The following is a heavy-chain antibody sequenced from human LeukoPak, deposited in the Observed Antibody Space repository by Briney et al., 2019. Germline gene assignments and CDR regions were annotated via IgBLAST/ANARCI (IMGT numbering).Heavy chain of an antibody. CDR3: ARGPYSSSWYTAEVAYFDY. D-gene: IGHD6-13*01. Sequence: GGSLRLSCAASGFTFSSYAMSWVRQAPGKGLEWVSAISGSGGSTYYADSVKGRFTISRGNSKNTLYLQMNSLRAEDTAVYYCARGPYSSSWYTAEVAYFDYWGQGTLVTVSS. CDR2: ISGSGGST. J-gene: IGHJ4*02. CDR1: GFTFSSYA. V-gene: IGHV3-23*01.